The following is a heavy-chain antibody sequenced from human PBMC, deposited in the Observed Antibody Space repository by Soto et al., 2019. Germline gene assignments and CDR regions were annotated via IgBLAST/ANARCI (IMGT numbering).Heavy chain of an antibody. J-gene: IGHJ6*02. D-gene: IGHD3-10*01. CDR3: ARDYYGSGSYYTNGMDV. Sequence: GGSLRLSCAASGFTFSSYDMHWVRQATGKGLEWVSAIGTAGDTYYPGSVKGRFTISRENAKNSLYLQMNSLRAEDTAVYYCARDYYGSGSYYTNGMDVWGQGTTVTVSS. CDR2: IGTAGDT. V-gene: IGHV3-13*01. CDR1: GFTFSSYD.